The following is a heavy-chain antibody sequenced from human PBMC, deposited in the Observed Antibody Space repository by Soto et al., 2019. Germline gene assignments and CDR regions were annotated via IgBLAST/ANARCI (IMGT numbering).Heavy chain of an antibody. J-gene: IGHJ6*02. D-gene: IGHD5-18*01. Sequence: LVNPTQTLTLTCTFSGFSLSTSGMCVSLIRQPPGKALEWLALMDWDDDKYYSTSLKTRLTIPKDTSKNQVVLTMTNMDPVDTATYYCARTPYSYGYYYYGMDVWGQGTTVTVSS. CDR3: ARTPYSYGYYYYGMDV. V-gene: IGHV2-70*01. CDR1: GFSLSTSGMC. CDR2: MDWDDDK.